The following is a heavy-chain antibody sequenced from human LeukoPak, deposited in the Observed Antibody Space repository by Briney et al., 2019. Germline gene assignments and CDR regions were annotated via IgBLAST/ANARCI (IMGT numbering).Heavy chain of an antibody. V-gene: IGHV3-30*04. D-gene: IGHD7-27*01. CDR3: ASGTGDLNY. Sequence: GGSLRLSCAASGFTFSSYAMHWVRQAPGKGLEWVAVISYDGRNKYYADSVKGRFTISRDNSKNTLYLQMNSLRAEDTAVYYCASGTGDLNYWGQGTLVTVSS. CDR1: GFTFSSYA. J-gene: IGHJ4*02. CDR2: ISYDGRNK.